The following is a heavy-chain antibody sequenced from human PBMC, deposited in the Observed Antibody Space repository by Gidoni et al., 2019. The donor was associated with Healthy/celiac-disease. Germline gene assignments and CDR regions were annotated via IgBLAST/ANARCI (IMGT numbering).Heavy chain of an antibody. D-gene: IGHD6-19*01. V-gene: IGHV3-21*01. J-gene: IGHJ4*02. CDR1: GCTISSYS. CDR3: GRGRSIAVAGTFDY. Sequence: EVQPVEPGGGLAKPGGSLRLAGAASGCTISSYSMNRVSQAPGKGLEWVSSISCSSSYIYYADSVKGRFTISRDNAKIALYLEMNSLRAEDTAVYYCGRGRSIAVAGTFDYWGQGTLVTVSS. CDR2: ISCSSSYI.